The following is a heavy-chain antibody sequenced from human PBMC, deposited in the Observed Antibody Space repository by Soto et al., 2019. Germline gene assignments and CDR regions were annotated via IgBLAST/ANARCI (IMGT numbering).Heavy chain of an antibody. CDR1: GFTFSSYG. J-gene: IGHJ4*02. V-gene: IGHV3-33*01. CDR3: ARDGRAYSRSYLTLYY. CDR2: IWYDGSNK. D-gene: IGHD1-26*01. Sequence: QVQLVESGGGVVQPGRSLRLSCAASGFTFSSYGMHWVRQAPGKGLEWVAVIWYDGSNKYYADSVKGRFTISRDNSKNTLYLQMNSLRAEDTAVYYCARDGRAYSRSYLTLYYWGQGTLVTVSS.